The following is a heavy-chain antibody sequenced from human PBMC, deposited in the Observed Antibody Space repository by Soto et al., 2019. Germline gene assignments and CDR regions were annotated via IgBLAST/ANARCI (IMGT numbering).Heavy chain of an antibody. J-gene: IGHJ4*02. V-gene: IGHV3-30*03. Sequence: LRLSFAASDFDFSSYGIHWVRQAPGKGLEWVAASSYDGRETFYADSAKGRFTVSKEMSKNTAFLQMNALRHEDTAVYFCARDSGWPILNFDNWGQGTPVTV. CDR1: DFDFSSYG. CDR2: SSYDGRET. CDR3: ARDSGWPILNFDN. D-gene: IGHD3-10*01.